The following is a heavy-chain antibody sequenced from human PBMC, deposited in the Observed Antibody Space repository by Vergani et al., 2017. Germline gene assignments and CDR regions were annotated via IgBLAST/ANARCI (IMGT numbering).Heavy chain of an antibody. CDR3: ARDPRGYGGDPEDYYYGMDV. V-gene: IGHV1-69*09. CDR1: GGTFSSYA. D-gene: IGHD2-21*02. J-gene: IGHJ6*02. CDR2: IIPVLGKT. Sequence: QLVQSGPEVKKPGSSVKVSCKASGGTFSSYAISWVRQVPGQGLEWMGRIIPVLGKTKYAQDFQGRLTITADTSTSTAYMELTSLRSQDTAVYYCARDPRGYGGDPEDYYYGMDVWGQGTTVTVSS.